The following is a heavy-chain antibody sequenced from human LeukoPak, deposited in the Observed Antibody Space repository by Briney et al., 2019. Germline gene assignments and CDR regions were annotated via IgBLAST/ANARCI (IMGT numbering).Heavy chain of an antibody. J-gene: IGHJ4*02. CDR2: IKSKTDGGTT. CDR3: TSYYYVSSGYFFDY. CDR1: GFTFSNAW. Sequence: PGGSLRLSCAASGFTFSNAWMSWVRQAPGKGLEWVGRIKSKTDGGTTDYAAPVKGRFTISRDDSKNTLYLQMNSLKTEDTAVYYCTSYYYVSSGYFFDYWGQGTLVTVSS. D-gene: IGHD3-22*01. V-gene: IGHV3-15*01.